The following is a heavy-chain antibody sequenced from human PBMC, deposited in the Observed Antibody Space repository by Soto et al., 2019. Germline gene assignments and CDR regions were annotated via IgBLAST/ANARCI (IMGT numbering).Heavy chain of an antibody. CDR3: ARGSLWAYISSGRHKYNWFDP. CDR1: GGSVSSGSYY. D-gene: IGHD2-21*01. J-gene: IGHJ5*02. V-gene: IGHV4-61*01. Sequence: SETLSLTCTVSGGSVSSGSYYWSWIRQPPGKGLEWIGYIYYSGSTNYNPSLKSRVTISVDTSKNQFSLKLSSVTAADTAVYYCARGSLWAYISSGRHKYNWFDPWGQGTLVTVSS. CDR2: IYYSGST.